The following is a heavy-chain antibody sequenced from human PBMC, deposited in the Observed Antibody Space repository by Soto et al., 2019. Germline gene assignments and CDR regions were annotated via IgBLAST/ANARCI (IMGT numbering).Heavy chain of an antibody. Sequence: PGWSLRLSCAASGFTFSSYSMDSVRQAPGKALEWVSSISSSSSYIYYADTVKGRFTISRAKAKNSLYLQMNSVRAEDTAVYYLARALHEIAYDVGAVDCWGIGTTV. CDR1: GFTFSSYS. V-gene: IGHV3-21*01. J-gene: IGHJ3*01. CDR2: ISSSSSYI. D-gene: IGHD3-16*01. CDR3: ARALHEIAYDVGAVDC.